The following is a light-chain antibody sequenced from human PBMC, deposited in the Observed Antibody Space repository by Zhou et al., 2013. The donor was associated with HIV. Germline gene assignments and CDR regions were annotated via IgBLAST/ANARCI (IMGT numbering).Light chain of an antibody. V-gene: IGKV1-12*01. J-gene: IGKJ2*01. CDR1: QGISSW. Sequence: DIQMTQSPSSVSASVGDRVSITCRASQGISSWLAWYQQRPGKAPKLLIYAASNLENGVPSRFSGSGSGTDFTLTISSLQSEDIATYYCQQVNSFPYTFGQGTKLDIK. CDR3: QQVNSFPYT. CDR2: AAS.